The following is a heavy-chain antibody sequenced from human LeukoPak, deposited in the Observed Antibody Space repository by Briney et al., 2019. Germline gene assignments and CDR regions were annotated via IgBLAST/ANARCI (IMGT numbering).Heavy chain of an antibody. J-gene: IGHJ4*02. CDR2: LIPIFGTA. D-gene: IGHD3-22*01. Sequence: ASVKVSCKASCGTFSSYAISWVRQPPGQGLEWMVGLIPIFGTANYAQEFLGRVTITTDESTSTAYMELSSLRSEDKAVYYCATTGSSGYYEGYWGQGTLVTVSS. CDR1: CGTFSSYA. V-gene: IGHV1-69*05. CDR3: ATTGSSGYYEGY.